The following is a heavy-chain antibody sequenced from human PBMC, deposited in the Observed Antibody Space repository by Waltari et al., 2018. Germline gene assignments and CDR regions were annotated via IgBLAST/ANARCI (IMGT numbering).Heavy chain of an antibody. D-gene: IGHD4-17*01. CDR2: IKQDGSEK. V-gene: IGHV3-7*01. Sequence: EVQLVESGGVSVQPGGPLRPSCAALGLFLSSYWMNLVRQTPGKGLEWVANIKQDGSEKNYVDSVEGRFSISRDNAQNSLYLQMNSLRAEDTAIYYCVTGLTTVTAKDYFDHWGQGALVTVSS. CDR3: VTGLTTVTAKDYFDH. J-gene: IGHJ4*02. CDR1: GLFLSSYW.